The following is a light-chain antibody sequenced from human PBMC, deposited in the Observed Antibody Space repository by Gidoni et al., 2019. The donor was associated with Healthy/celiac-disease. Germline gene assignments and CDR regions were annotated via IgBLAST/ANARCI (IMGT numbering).Light chain of an antibody. CDR3: CSYAGSSTWV. J-gene: IGLJ3*02. CDR1: SSDVGSYNL. Sequence: QSALPQPASVSGSPGPSITIPCTGTSSDVGSYNLFSWYQQHPGKAPKLMIYEGSKRPSGVSNRFSGSKSGNTASLTISGLQAEDEADYYCCSYAGSSTWVFGGGTKLTVL. V-gene: IGLV2-23*01. CDR2: EGS.